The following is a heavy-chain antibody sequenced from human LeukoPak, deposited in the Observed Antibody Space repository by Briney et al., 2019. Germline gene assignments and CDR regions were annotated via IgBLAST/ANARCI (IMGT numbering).Heavy chain of an antibody. CDR2: IIPIFGTA. CDR1: GYTFTDYY. CDR3: AETPGVTMVRGVIIGEYAFDI. Sequence: GASVKVSCKASGYTFTDYYMHWVRQAPGQGPEWMGGIIPIFGTANYAQKFQGRVTITADESTSTAYMELSSLRSEDTAVYYCAETPGVTMVRGVIIGEYAFDIWGQGTMVTVSS. V-gene: IGHV1-69*13. J-gene: IGHJ3*02. D-gene: IGHD3-10*01.